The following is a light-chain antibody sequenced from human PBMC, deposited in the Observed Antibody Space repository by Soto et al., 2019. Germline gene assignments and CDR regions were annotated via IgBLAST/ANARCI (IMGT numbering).Light chain of an antibody. Sequence: EIVLAQSPGTLSLSPGGRATLSCRASQSVSSNYLAWYQQKPGQAPRLLIYGASSRATGIPDKFSGSGSGTDFTLAISRLEPEDFAVYYCQQYGGSPRTFGQGTKVDI. J-gene: IGKJ1*01. CDR2: GAS. V-gene: IGKV3-20*01. CDR3: QQYGGSPRT. CDR1: QSVSSNY.